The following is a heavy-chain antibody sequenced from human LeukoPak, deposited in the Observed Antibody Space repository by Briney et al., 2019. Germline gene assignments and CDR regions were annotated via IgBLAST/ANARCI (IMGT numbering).Heavy chain of an antibody. V-gene: IGHV1-2*02. CDR1: GYTFTGYY. Sequence: ASVKVSCKASGYTFTGYYMHWVRQAPGQGLEWMGWINPNSGGTNYAQKFQGRVTMTRDTSISTAYMELSRLRSDDTAVYYCARGGGVVPAEKGNWFDPWGQGTLVTVSS. J-gene: IGHJ5*02. CDR3: ARGGGVVPAEKGNWFDP. CDR2: INPNSGGT. D-gene: IGHD2-2*01.